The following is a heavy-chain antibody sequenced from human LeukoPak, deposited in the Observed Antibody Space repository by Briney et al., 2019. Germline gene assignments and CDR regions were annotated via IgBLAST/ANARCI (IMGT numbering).Heavy chain of an antibody. V-gene: IGHV1-8*03. D-gene: IGHD2-21*01. CDR2: INPKSRNT. CDR3: ARGRLWNFNDGFDI. J-gene: IGHJ3*02. Sequence: ASVKVSCRASGDTFNSYDINWVRQAPGLGLEWMGWINPKSRNTGYAEQFQGRVTITGDASISTAYMELRSLTSNDTAVYYCARGRLWNFNDGFDIWGQGTMVTVSS. CDR1: GDTFNSYD.